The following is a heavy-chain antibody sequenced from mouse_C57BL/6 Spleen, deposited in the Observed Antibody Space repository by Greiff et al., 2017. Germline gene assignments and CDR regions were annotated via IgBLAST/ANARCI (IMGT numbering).Heavy chain of an antibody. CDR3: ARGYYGRSPYYFDY. D-gene: IGHD1-1*01. V-gene: IGHV1-59*01. J-gene: IGHJ2*01. CDR1: GYTFTSYW. Sequence: VQLQQPGAELVMPGASVKLSCKASGYTFTSYWMHWVKQRPGQGLEWIGMIDPSDSYTNYNPKFKGKATLTVDTSSSKAYMQLSSLTSEYSAVDYCARGYYGRSPYYFDYWGQGTTLTVS. CDR2: IDPSDSYT.